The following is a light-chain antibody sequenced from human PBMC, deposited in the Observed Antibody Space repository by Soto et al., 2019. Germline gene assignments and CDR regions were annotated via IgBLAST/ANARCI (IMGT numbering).Light chain of an antibody. Sequence: EIVLTQSPGTLSLSPGERPTLSCRASQSVSSSSLALYQQKPGQAPRLLIYGASSRATGIPDRFSGSGSGTDFTLTITRLETEDFALYYCQQYGNSPITFGQGTRLEIK. CDR2: GAS. V-gene: IGKV3-20*01. CDR1: QSVSSSS. J-gene: IGKJ5*01. CDR3: QQYGNSPIT.